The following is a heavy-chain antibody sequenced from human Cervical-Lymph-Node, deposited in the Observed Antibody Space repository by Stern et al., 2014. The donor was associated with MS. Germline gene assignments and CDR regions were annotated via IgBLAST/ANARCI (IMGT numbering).Heavy chain of an antibody. J-gene: IGHJ6*02. D-gene: IGHD3-16*01. CDR1: GYTFTTYD. V-gene: IGHV1-8*01. Sequence: VQLVESGAVVKKPGASLKVSCETSGYTFTTYDVSWVRQATGQGLEWMGWMNPNRGKTAYAPKFQGRVTMTRNTSISTAYMEMSSLSSEDTAVYYCARGLMITFGGNTVHGYHGLDVWGQGTTVTVSS. CDR3: ARGLMITFGGNTVHGYHGLDV. CDR2: MNPNRGKT.